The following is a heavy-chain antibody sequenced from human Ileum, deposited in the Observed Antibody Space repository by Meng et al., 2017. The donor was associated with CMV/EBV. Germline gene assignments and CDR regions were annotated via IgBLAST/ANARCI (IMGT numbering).Heavy chain of an antibody. CDR2: VYYSGST. D-gene: IGHD3-22*01. Sequence: YWTWIRQPPGKALECLGSVYYSGSTYYSPSFRSRVTISVDTSKTQFSLKLSSVTAADTAVYYCARGRNPYYSTTSGFYSPGQNSLDSWGQGTLVTVSS. J-gene: IGHJ4*02. CDR3: ARGRNPYYSTTSGFYSPGQNSLDS. V-gene: IGHV4-59*01. CDR1: Y.